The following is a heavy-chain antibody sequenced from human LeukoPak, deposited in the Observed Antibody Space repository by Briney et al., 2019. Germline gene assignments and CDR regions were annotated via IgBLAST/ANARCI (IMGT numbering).Heavy chain of an antibody. CDR3: AKGSIEYSSSGVGYYFDY. D-gene: IGHD6-6*01. CDR1: GFTFSSYA. V-gene: IGHV3-9*03. J-gene: IGHJ4*02. CDR2: ISWNSGSI. Sequence: GGSLRLSCAASGFTFSSYAMSWVRQAPGKGLEWVSGISWNSGSIGYADSVKGRFTISRDNAKNSLYLQMNSLRAEDMALYYCAKGSIEYSSSGVGYYFDYWGQGTLVTVSS.